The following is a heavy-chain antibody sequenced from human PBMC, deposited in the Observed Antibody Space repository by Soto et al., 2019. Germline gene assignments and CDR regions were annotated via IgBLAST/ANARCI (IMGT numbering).Heavy chain of an antibody. CDR1: GFTFSSYW. CDR3: ARFYYSRSGYYIFDS. CDR2: IKQDGSEK. J-gene: IGHJ4*02. V-gene: IGHV3-7*04. Sequence: GGSLRLSCAASGFTFSSYWMSWVRQAPGKGLEWVANIKQDGSEKYYVDSVKGRFTISRDNAKNSLYLQMNSLRAEDTAVYYCARFYYSRSGYYIFDSWGQGTLVTVSS. D-gene: IGHD3-22*01.